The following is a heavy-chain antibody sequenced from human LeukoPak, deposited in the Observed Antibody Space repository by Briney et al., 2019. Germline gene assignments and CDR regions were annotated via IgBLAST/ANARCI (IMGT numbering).Heavy chain of an antibody. Sequence: GGSLRLSCAASGFTFSSYVMHWVRQAPGKGLEWVANIKEDGSEKYYVDSVKGRFTISRDNAKNSLYLQMNSLRAEDTAVYYCARESWLLLQDDYWGQGTLVTVPS. D-gene: IGHD3-22*01. J-gene: IGHJ4*02. CDR2: IKEDGSEK. CDR1: GFTFSSYV. CDR3: ARESWLLLQDDY. V-gene: IGHV3-7*01.